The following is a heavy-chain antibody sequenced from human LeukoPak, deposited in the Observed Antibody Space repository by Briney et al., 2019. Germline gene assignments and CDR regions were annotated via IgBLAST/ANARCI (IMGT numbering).Heavy chain of an antibody. CDR2: ISSSSSSTI. CDR1: GFTFSSYS. V-gene: IGHV3-48*01. CDR3: AGGKALYYYYYMDV. Sequence: GGSLRLSCAASGFTFSSYSMNWVRQAPGKGLEWVSYISSSSSSTIYYADSVKGRFTISRDNAKNSPYLQMNSLRAEDTAVYYCAGGKALYYYYYMDVWGKGTTVTVSS. D-gene: IGHD3-16*01. J-gene: IGHJ6*03.